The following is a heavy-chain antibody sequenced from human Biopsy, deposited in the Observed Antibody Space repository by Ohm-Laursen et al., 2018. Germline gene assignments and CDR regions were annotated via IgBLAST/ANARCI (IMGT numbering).Heavy chain of an antibody. Sequence: SLRLSCAASGFSFSSYGMHWVRQAPGKGLEWVAVISDDGRNKYYVDSVKGRFTISRDNSKNTLYLQMNKLRAEDTAVFYCAKDLPNNNWGVENWGQGTLVTVSS. CDR3: AKDLPNNNWGVEN. CDR1: GFSFSSYG. V-gene: IGHV3-30*18. J-gene: IGHJ4*02. CDR2: ISDDGRNK. D-gene: IGHD7-27*01.